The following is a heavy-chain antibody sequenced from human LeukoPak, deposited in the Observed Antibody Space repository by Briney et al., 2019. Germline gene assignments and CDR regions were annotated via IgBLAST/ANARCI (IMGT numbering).Heavy chain of an antibody. CDR3: ARFSGGIAVAGTWDFDY. J-gene: IGHJ4*02. D-gene: IGHD6-19*01. Sequence: SVKVSCKASGGTFSSYAISWVRQAPGQGLEWMGGIIPIFGTANYAQKFQGRVTITADESTSTAYMELSSLRSEDTAVYYCARFSGGIAVAGTWDFDYWGQGTLVTVSS. V-gene: IGHV1-69*13. CDR1: GGTFSSYA. CDR2: IIPIFGTA.